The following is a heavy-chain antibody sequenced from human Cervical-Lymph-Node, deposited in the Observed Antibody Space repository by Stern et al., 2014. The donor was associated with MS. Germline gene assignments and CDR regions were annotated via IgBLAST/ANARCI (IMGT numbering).Heavy chain of an antibody. V-gene: IGHV1-69*12. CDR3: ARGELKEGLVRGMDV. CDR1: GGTFSSYA. D-gene: IGHD1-26*01. CDR2: VILIFGTA. J-gene: IGHJ6*02. Sequence: QDQLVQSGAEVKKPGSSVKVSCTASGGTFSSYAISWGRQAPGQGLEWMGGVILIFGTANYAQTFQGRLTITADESTSTAYMELSSLRSEDTAVDYCARGELKEGLVRGMDVWGQGTTVTVSS.